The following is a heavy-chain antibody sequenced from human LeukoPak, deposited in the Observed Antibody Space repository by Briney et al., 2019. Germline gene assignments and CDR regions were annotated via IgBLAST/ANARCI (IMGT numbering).Heavy chain of an antibody. D-gene: IGHD1-26*01. CDR3: ARVSGSYYPGWFDP. J-gene: IGHJ5*02. CDR1: GGSFSGYY. CDR2: IDHSGYT. Sequence: SETLSLTCAVYGGSFSGYYWSWIRQPPGKGLQWIGYIDHSGYTNYNRSLKSRVTISVDTSKNQFSLKLSSVTAADTAVYYARVSGSYYPGWFDPWGQGTLVTVSS. V-gene: IGHV4-59*01.